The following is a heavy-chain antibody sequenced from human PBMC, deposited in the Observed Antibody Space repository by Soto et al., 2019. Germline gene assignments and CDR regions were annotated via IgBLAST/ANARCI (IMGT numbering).Heavy chain of an antibody. D-gene: IGHD3-16*02. CDR3: AKRLSYYFDS. V-gene: IGHV3-23*01. CDR1: GLTFSNYA. J-gene: IGHJ4*01. Sequence: PGGSLRLSCAASGLTFSNYAMSWVRQAPGKGLEWVSTVTGDGVTTSYADSVKGRFTISRDNSKNTLYLQMSGLRADDTAVYYWAKRLSYYFDSWGHGTLVTAPQ. CDR2: VTGDGVTT.